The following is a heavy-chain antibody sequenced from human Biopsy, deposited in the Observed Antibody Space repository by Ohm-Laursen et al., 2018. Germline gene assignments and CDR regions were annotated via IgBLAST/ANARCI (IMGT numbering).Heavy chain of an antibody. CDR3: AKHGSGWTGDDAFHI. CDR2: ISYSRDT. CDR1: GGPISGSS. J-gene: IGHJ3*02. V-gene: IGHV4-59*08. Sequence: PSQTLFLTCTVSGGPISGSSWSWIRQAPGKGLEWIGYISYSRDTNYNPSLKSRITISVDTSKNQFSLKLTSVTAADTAVYYCAKHGSGWTGDDAFHIWGQGTMVTVPS. D-gene: IGHD6-19*01.